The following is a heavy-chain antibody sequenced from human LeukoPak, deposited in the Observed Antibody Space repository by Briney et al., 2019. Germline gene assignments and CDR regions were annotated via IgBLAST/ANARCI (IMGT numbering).Heavy chain of an antibody. Sequence: SETLSLTCAVYGGSFSGYYWSWIRQPPGKGLEWIGEINHSGSTNYNPSLKSRVTISVGTSKNQFSLKLSSVTAADTAVYYCARDGASSGPPDDAFDIRGQGTMVTVSS. CDR1: GGSFSGYY. J-gene: IGHJ3*02. CDR3: ARDGASSGPPDDAFDI. V-gene: IGHV4-34*01. CDR2: INHSGST. D-gene: IGHD6-25*01.